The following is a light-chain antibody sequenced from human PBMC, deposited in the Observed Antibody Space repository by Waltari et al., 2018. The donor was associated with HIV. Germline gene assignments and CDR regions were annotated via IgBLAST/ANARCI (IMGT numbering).Light chain of an antibody. CDR2: QSS. Sequence: SYELTQSPSVSVSPGQTASITCSGAKLGDTYVSWYQQKPGQSPVLVIYQSSKRPSEIPERFSGSNSGDTATLTIRGTQAVDEADYYCQAWDSSSAVVFGGGTKLTVL. V-gene: IGLV3-1*01. CDR3: QAWDSSSAVV. CDR1: KLGDTY. J-gene: IGLJ2*01.